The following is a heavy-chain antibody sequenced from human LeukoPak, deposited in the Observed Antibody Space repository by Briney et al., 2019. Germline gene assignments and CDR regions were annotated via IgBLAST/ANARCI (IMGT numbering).Heavy chain of an antibody. D-gene: IGHD3-22*01. J-gene: IGHJ4*02. V-gene: IGHV4-34*01. CDR3: VRGSSPLVLNKYPIDFTPVESFVRPVDVKGDRHYYLET. Sequence: SETLSLTCAVYGGSFSGYYWSWIRQPPGKGLEWIGEINHSGSTNYNPSLKSRVTISVDTSKNQFSLKLSSVTAADTAVYYCVRGSSPLVLNKYPIDFTPVESFVRPVDVKGDRHYYLETWGQGILVTVSS. CDR1: GGSFSGYY. CDR2: INHSGST.